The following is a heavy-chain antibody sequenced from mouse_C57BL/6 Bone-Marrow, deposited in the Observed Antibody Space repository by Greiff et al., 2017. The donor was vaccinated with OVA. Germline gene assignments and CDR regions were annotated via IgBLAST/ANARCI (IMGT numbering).Heavy chain of an antibody. V-gene: IGHV1-47*01. CDR2: FHPYNDDT. CDR3: ARRGYSKGYWYFDV. D-gene: IGHD2-5*01. J-gene: IGHJ1*03. CDR1: GYTFTTYP. Sequence: QVQLKESGAELVKPGASVKMSCKASGYTFTTYPIEWMKQNHGKSLEWIGNFHPYNDDTKYNEKFKGKATLTVEKSSSTVYLEPSRLTSDDSAVYYCARRGYSKGYWYFDVWGTGTTVTVSS.